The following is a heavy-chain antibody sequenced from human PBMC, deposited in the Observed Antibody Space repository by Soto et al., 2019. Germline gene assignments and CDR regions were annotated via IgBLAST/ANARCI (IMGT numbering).Heavy chain of an antibody. Sequence: GGSLRLSCAASGFTFSDHSMSWVRQAPGKGLEWVSAISGSGGSTYYADSVKGRFTISRDNSKNTLYLQMNSLRAEDTAVYYCAKGVYDYVWGSYLDDYWGQGTLVTVSS. CDR1: GFTFSDHS. CDR3: AKGVYDYVWGSYLDDY. D-gene: IGHD3-16*02. V-gene: IGHV3-23*01. J-gene: IGHJ4*02. CDR2: ISGSGGST.